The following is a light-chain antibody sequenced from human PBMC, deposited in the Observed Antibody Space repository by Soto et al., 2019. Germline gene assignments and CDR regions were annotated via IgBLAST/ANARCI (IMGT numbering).Light chain of an antibody. J-gene: IGKJ3*01. Sequence: EIVLTQSPGTLSLSPGERATLYCRASQSVGSNYLAWYQQKPGQAPRVLIYGASSRATGIPDRISGSGSGADFTLTISRLEPEDFAVYYCQQYTTSPFTFGPGTKVDIK. CDR2: GAS. CDR1: QSVGSNY. CDR3: QQYTTSPFT. V-gene: IGKV3-20*01.